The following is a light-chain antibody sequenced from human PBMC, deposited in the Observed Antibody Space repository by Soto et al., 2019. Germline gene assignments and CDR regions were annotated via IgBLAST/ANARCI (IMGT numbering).Light chain of an antibody. J-gene: IGLJ3*02. CDR2: DVS. Sequence: QSALTQPDSVSGSPGQSITISCTGSSSDVGGYNYVSWYQQHQGKAPQLMINDVSNRPSGVSNRFSGSKSGNTASLTISGLQAEDEADYDCSSHTSSSTLWVFGGGTQLTVL. V-gene: IGLV2-14*03. CDR3: SSHTSSSTLWV. CDR1: SSDVGGYNY.